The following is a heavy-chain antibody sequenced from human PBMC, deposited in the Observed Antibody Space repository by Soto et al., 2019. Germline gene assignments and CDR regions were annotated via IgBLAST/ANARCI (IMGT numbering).Heavy chain of an antibody. Sequence: GASVKVSCKASGGTFSSYAISWVRQAPGQGLEWMGGIIPIFGTANYAQKFQGRVTITADESTSTAYMELSGLRSEDTAVYYCARELLGATERYFDYWGQGTLVTVSS. CDR2: IIPIFGTA. CDR1: GGTFSSYA. V-gene: IGHV1-69*13. CDR3: ARELLGATERYFDY. D-gene: IGHD1-26*01. J-gene: IGHJ4*02.